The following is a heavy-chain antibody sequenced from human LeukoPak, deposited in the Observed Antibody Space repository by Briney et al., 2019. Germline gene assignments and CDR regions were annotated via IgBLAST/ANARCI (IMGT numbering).Heavy chain of an antibody. Sequence: SSETLSLTCAASGGSISNHYCTWIRQPPGKGLEWIGYIYDSGNTNYNPSLKSRVTISVDRSKNQFSLKLSSVTAADTAVYYCARVPRGGYNWFDPWGQGTLVTVSS. D-gene: IGHD1-1*01. CDR1: GGSISNHY. V-gene: IGHV4-59*11. CDR2: IYDSGNT. J-gene: IGHJ5*02. CDR3: ARVPRGGYNWFDP.